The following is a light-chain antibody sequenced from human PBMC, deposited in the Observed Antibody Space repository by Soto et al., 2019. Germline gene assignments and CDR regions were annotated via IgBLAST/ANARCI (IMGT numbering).Light chain of an antibody. J-gene: IGKJ1*01. CDR2: DAS. Sequence: EIVLTQSPATLSLSPGERATLSCRASQSVSNFLAWYQQIPGQAPSLLIYDASNRATGIPARFSGSGSGTDFTLTISSLEPEDFAVYYCQQHRRSVWTFGQGTRV. V-gene: IGKV3-11*01. CDR3: QQHRRSVWT. CDR1: QSVSNF.